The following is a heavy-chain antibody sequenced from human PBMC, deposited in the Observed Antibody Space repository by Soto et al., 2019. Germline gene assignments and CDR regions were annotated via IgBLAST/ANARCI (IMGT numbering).Heavy chain of an antibody. Sequence: GGSLRLSCAASGFTFTIYAMSWVRQAPGKGLEWVSGISDSGGSTYYADSVKGRFTISRDNSKNTLYLQINSLRAEDTAVYYCAKNVAVAGFCLDPWGQGILVTVSS. CDR1: GFTFTIYA. CDR3: AKNVAVAGFCLDP. J-gene: IGHJ5*02. D-gene: IGHD6-19*01. CDR2: ISDSGGST. V-gene: IGHV3-23*01.